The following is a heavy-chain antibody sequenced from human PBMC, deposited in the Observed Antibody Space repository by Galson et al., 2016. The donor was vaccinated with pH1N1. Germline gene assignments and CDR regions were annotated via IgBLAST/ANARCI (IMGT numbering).Heavy chain of an antibody. CDR2: ISYDGTNK. D-gene: IGHD4-23*01. J-gene: IGHJ6*02. CDR1: GFTFSSYG. V-gene: IGHV3-30*18. Sequence: SLRLSCAASGFTFSSYGMQWVRQAPGKGLEWVAVISYDGTNKYYADSVKGRFTISRDNSKNTLYLQMNSLRAEDTAVYYCAKDRGLYGGNSGEEIYYYYVMDVWGQGTTVTVSS. CDR3: AKDRGLYGGNSGEEIYYYYVMDV.